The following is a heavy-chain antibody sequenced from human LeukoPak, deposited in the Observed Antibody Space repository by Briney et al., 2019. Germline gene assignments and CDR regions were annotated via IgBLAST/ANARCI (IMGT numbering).Heavy chain of an antibody. CDR3: ARSGAGGYCSGGSCYLVYFDY. Sequence: GGSLRLSCTASGFTFSTYSMNWVRQAPGKGLEWVSYITSSSSTIYYADSVKGRFTTSRDNAKNSLYLQMNSLRAEDTAVYYCARSGAGGYCSGGSCYLVYFDYWGQGTPVTVSS. V-gene: IGHV3-48*01. J-gene: IGHJ4*02. CDR2: ITSSSSTI. D-gene: IGHD2-15*01. CDR1: GFTFSTYS.